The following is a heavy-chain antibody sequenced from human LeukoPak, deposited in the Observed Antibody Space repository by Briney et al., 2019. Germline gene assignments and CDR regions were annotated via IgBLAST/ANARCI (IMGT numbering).Heavy chain of an antibody. D-gene: IGHD6-6*01. Sequence: PGGSLRLSCAASGFTFRNYGMNWVRQAPGKGLESVSYISSSSTSIDYADSVRGRFTISRDNARNSLYLQMNCLRAEDTAVYYCARGGAARPDIWGQGTMVIVS. CDR1: GFTFRNYG. CDR2: ISSSSTSI. CDR3: ARGGAARPDI. V-gene: IGHV3-48*04. J-gene: IGHJ3*02.